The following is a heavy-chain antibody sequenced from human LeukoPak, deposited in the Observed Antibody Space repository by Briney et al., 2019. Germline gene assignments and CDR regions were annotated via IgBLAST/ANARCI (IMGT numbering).Heavy chain of an antibody. CDR3: ARRHVSRGVYDSSGYDTFDY. J-gene: IGHJ4*02. CDR1: GFTFSSYA. D-gene: IGHD3-22*01. CDR2: ISYDGSNK. Sequence: PGRSLSLSCAASGFTFSSYAMHWVRQAPGKGLEWVAVISYDGSNKYYADSVKGRFTISRDNSKNTLYLQMNSLRAEDTAVYYCARRHVSRGVYDSSGYDTFDYWGQGTLVTVSS. V-gene: IGHV3-30-3*01.